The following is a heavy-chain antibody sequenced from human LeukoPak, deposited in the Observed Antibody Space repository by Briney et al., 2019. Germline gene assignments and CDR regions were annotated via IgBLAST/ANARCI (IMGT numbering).Heavy chain of an antibody. V-gene: IGHV4-38-2*02. CDR1: GYSISSGYY. J-gene: IGHJ5*02. CDR3: ARGGYYYDAGWFNP. CDR2: IYHSGST. D-gene: IGHD3-22*01. Sequence: SETRSLTCTVSGYSISSGYYWGWIRQPPGKGLEWIGSIYHSGSTYYNPSLKSRVTISVDTSKNQFSLKLSSVTAADTAVYYCARGGYYYDAGWFNPWGQGTLVTVSS.